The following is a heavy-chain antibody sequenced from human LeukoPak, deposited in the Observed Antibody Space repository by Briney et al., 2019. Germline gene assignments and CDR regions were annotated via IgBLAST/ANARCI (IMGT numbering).Heavy chain of an antibody. CDR3: AREVLEWFPYMDV. V-gene: IGHV3-48*01. D-gene: IGHD3-3*01. Sequence: GGSLRLSCAASGFTFSSYSMNWVRQAPGKGLEWVSYISSSSSTIYYADSVKGRFTISRDNAKNSLYLQMNSLRAEDTAVYYCAREVLEWFPYMDVWGKGTTVTVSS. CDR1: GFTFSSYS. J-gene: IGHJ6*03. CDR2: ISSSSSTI.